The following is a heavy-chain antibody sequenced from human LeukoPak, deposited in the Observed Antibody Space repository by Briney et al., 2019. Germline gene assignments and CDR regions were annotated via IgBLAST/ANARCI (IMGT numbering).Heavy chain of an antibody. CDR3: AKQPVLYGDQYYFDY. D-gene: IGHD4-17*01. J-gene: IGHJ4*02. CDR2: ISGSGGST. Sequence: GGSLRLSCAASGFTFSSYAMSWVRRAPGKGLEWVSAISGSGGSTFYADSGKGRFTISRDNSKNTLYLQMNSLRAEDTAVYYCAKQPVLYGDQYYFDYWGQGTLVTVSS. V-gene: IGHV3-23*01. CDR1: GFTFSSYA.